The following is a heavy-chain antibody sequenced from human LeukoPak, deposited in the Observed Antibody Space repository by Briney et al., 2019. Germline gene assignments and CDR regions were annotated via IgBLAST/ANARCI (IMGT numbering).Heavy chain of an antibody. CDR1: GYTFTSHY. J-gene: IGHJ5*02. CDR2: ISPSGGST. V-gene: IGHV1-46*01. CDR3: ARDVSSPSSWWFDP. D-gene: IGHD2-2*01. Sequence: WASVKVSCKASGYTFTSHYMHWVRQAPEQGLEWMGIISPSGGSTGYAQKFKGRFTMTRDISTRTDYMELSSLRYEDTAVYYCARDVSSPSSWWFDPWGQGTLVIVSS.